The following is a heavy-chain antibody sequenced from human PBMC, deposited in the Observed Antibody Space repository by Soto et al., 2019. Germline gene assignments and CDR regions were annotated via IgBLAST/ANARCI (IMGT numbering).Heavy chain of an antibody. CDR1: GYSFGTSG. Sequence: QVKLVQSGTEVKKPGASMKVSCKASGYSFGTSGISWVRQAPGQGLEWMGWISAYNGNTNYEQKRKDRVTMTTDTSTNTAYLELRSLRSDDTAVYYCARAGQYYDSSGYANWGQGTLVTVSS. CDR2: ISAYNGNT. V-gene: IGHV1-18*01. CDR3: ARAGQYYDSSGYAN. J-gene: IGHJ4*02. D-gene: IGHD3-22*01.